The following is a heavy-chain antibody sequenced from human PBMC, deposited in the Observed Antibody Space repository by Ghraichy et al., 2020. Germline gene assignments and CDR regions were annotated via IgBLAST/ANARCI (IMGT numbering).Heavy chain of an antibody. Sequence: SETLSLTCTVSGGSISSSSYYWGWIRQPPGKGLEWIGSIYYSGSTYYNPSLKSRVTISVDTSKNQFSLKLSSVTAADTAVYYCARLRAYYYDSSGYWPDYWCQGTLVTVSS. D-gene: IGHD3-22*01. J-gene: IGHJ4*02. V-gene: IGHV4-39*01. CDR2: IYYSGST. CDR3: ARLRAYYYDSSGYWPDY. CDR1: GGSISSSSYY.